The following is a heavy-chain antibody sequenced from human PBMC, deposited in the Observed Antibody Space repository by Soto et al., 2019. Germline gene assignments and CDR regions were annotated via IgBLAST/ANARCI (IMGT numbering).Heavy chain of an antibody. CDR2: ISNDGSNY. J-gene: IGHJ6*02. CDR3: ARGTTLAIFDDGMDV. D-gene: IGHD3-3*01. V-gene: IGHV3-30-3*01. Sequence: QVQLVESGGGVVQPGRSLRLSCAASGFTFTSYAMHWVRQAPGKGLEWVAVISNDGSNYYYADSVMGRFTISRDNTKNTLCLQMSSLIGEDSGVYYCARGTTLAIFDDGMDVWGQGTTVTVSS. CDR1: GFTFTSYA.